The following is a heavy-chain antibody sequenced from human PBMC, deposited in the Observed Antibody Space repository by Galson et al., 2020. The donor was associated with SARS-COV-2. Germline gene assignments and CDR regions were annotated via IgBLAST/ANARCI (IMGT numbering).Heavy chain of an antibody. CDR2: ISSSGSTI. CDR1: GFTFSSYE. D-gene: IGHD3-10*01. J-gene: IGHJ4*02. V-gene: IGHV3-48*03. CDR3: ATALPVRGVDY. Sequence: GGSLRLSCAASGFTFSSYEMNWVRQAPGKGLEWVSYISSSGSTIYYADSVKGRFTISRDNAKNSLYLQMNSLRAEDTAVYYCATALPVRGVDYWGQGTLVTVSS.